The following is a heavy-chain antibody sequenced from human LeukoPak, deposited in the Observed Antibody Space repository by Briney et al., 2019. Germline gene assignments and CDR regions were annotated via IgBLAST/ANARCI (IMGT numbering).Heavy chain of an antibody. D-gene: IGHD3-9*01. J-gene: IGHJ4*02. V-gene: IGHV4-39*07. CDR3: ARENDILTGYYDY. CDR2: IYYSGST. CDR1: GGSINSGDYY. Sequence: SETLSLTCTVSGGSINSGDYYWVWIRQPPGKGLEWIGSIYYSGSTSYNPSLKSRVTMTVDTSKNQFSLKLSSVTAADTAVYYCARENDILTGYYDYWGQGTLVTVSS.